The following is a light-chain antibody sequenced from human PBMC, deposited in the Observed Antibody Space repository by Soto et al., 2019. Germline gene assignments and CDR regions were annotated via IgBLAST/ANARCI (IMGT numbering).Light chain of an antibody. CDR2: DAS. CDR3: QQYGASPRT. Sequence: EIVMTQSPATLSVSPGEGATLSCKASQNVYNNLAWYQQRPGQPPSLLIYDASSRATGIPDRFSGSGSGTDFTLTISRLEPADFAVYYCQQYGASPRTFGQGTKV. V-gene: IGKV3-20*01. J-gene: IGKJ1*01. CDR1: QNVYNN.